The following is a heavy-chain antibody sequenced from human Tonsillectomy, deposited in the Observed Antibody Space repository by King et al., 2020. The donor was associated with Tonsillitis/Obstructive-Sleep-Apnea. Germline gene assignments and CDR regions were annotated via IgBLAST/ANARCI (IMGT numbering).Heavy chain of an antibody. Sequence: VQLQESGPGLVKPSETLSLTCTVSGGSVRSYYWSWIRPPPGKGLEWIGYMYYSGSTNYNPSLKSRVTISVDTSKNLFSLKLSSVTASDTAVYYCARAREFGRYWYFDLWGRGTLVTVSS. D-gene: IGHD3-10*01. CDR3: ARAREFGRYWYFDL. CDR1: GGSVRSYY. CDR2: MYYSGST. V-gene: IGHV4-59*02. J-gene: IGHJ2*01.